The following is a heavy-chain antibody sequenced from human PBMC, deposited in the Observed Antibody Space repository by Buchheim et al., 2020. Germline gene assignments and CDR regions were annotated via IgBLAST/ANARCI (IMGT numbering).Heavy chain of an antibody. J-gene: IGHJ4*02. CDR1: GFTFSSYS. CDR2: ISSSSSYI. CDR3: ARDRVDTAMVPHLGY. V-gene: IGHV3-21*01. Sequence: EVQLVESGGGLVKPGGSLRLSCAASGFTFSSYSMNWVRQAPGKGLEWVSSISSSSSYIYYADSVKGRFTISRDNAKNSMDLQMNSLRAEDTAVYYCARDRVDTAMVPHLGYWGQGTL. D-gene: IGHD5-18*01.